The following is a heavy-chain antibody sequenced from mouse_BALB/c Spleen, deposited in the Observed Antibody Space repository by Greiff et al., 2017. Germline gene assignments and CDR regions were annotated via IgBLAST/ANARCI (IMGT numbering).Heavy chain of an antibody. V-gene: IGHV5-9-4*01. J-gene: IGHJ4*01. CDR3: ARYSYLYAMDY. CDR2: ISSGGSYT. CDR1: GFTFSSYA. Sequence: EVHLVESGGGLVKPGGSLKLSCAASGFTFSSYAMSWVRQSPEKRLEWVAEISSGGSYTYYPDTVTGRFTISRDNAKNTLYLEMSSLRSENTAMYYCARYSYLYAMDYWGQGTSVTVSS.